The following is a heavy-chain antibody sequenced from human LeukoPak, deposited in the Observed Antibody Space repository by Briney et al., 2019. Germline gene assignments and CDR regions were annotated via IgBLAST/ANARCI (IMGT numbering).Heavy chain of an antibody. J-gene: IGHJ5*02. D-gene: IGHD6-13*01. Sequence: PGGSLRLSCTVSGFTVSDNSMSWVRQAPGKGLEWVSFIYYDDRTHYSDSVKGRFTISRDNSKNTLYLQMNSLRAEDTAVYYCARTRAAAGYSSFWFDPWGQGTLVTVSS. CDR1: GFTVSDNS. CDR3: ARTRAAAGYSSFWFDP. CDR2: IYYDDRT. V-gene: IGHV3-53*01.